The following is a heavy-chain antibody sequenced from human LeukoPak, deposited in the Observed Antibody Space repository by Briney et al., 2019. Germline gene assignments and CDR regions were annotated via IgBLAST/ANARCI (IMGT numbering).Heavy chain of an antibody. V-gene: IGHV1-18*01. CDR3: AIAAYCGGDCYLEYFQN. CDR2: ISAYNGNT. J-gene: IGHJ1*01. Sequence: ASVKVSCKASGYTFTSYGISWVRQAPGQGLEWMGWISAYNGNTNYAQKLQGRVTMTTDTSTSTAYMDLRSLRSDDTAVYYCAIAAYCGGDCYLEYFQNWGQGTLVTVSS. CDR1: GYTFTSYG. D-gene: IGHD2-21*02.